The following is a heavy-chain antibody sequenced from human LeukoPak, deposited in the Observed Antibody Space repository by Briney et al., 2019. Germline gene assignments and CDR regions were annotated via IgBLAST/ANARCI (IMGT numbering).Heavy chain of an antibody. D-gene: IGHD6-13*01. V-gene: IGHV4-59*01. CDR1: GGSIGSYY. Sequence: SETLSLTCTVSGGSIGSYYWSWIRQPPGKGLEWIGYIYYSGSTNYNPSLKSRVTISVDTSKNQFSLKLSSVTAADTAVYYCARGQLASAAEYFQHWARAPWSPSPQ. CDR3: ARGQLASAAEYFQH. CDR2: IYYSGST. J-gene: IGHJ1*01.